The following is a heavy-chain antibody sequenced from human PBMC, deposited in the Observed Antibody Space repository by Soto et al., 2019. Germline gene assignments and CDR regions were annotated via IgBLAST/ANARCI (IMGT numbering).Heavy chain of an antibody. Sequence: GESLKISCKTSGYTFKNYWIAWARQMPGKGLEWMGIIYPGDSDTRYSPPFQGQVTISADKSVSTAYLQWSSLKASDTAIYYCARGGKAGDLLVWFDPWGQGTLVTVSS. CDR1: GYTFKNYW. CDR2: IYPGDSDT. J-gene: IGHJ5*02. D-gene: IGHD2-15*01. V-gene: IGHV5-51*01. CDR3: ARGGKAGDLLVWFDP.